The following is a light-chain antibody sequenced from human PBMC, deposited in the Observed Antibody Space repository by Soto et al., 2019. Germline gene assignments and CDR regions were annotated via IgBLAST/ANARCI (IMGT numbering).Light chain of an antibody. Sequence: IQMTQSPSSVSASVGVTVTITCRASQVISSWLAWYQQKPGKAPNLLIYAASNLQSGVPSRFSGSESGTEFTLTISSLQPEDFATYYCQQASSFPLTFGGGTKVDIK. CDR3: QQASSFPLT. J-gene: IGKJ4*01. CDR2: AAS. CDR1: QVISSW. V-gene: IGKV1-12*01.